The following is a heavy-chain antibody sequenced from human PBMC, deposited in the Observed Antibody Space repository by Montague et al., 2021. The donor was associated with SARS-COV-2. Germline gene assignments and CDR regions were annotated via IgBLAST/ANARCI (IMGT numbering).Heavy chain of an antibody. V-gene: IGHV4-39*07. CDR2: IYYSGST. CDR1: GGSISSSSYY. D-gene: IGHD3-22*01. J-gene: IGHJ4*02. CDR3: ARGWFFPMLVVVIRGPFDY. Sequence: SETLSLTCTVSGGSISSSSYYWGWIRQPPGKGLEWIGTIYYSGSTYYNPSLKSRVTISVDTSKNQFSLKLSSVTAADTAVYYCARGWFFPMLVVVIRGPFDYWGQGALVTVSS.